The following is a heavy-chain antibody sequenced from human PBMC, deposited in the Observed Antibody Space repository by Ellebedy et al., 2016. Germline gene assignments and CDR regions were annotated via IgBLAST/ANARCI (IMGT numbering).Heavy chain of an antibody. CDR2: ISAYNGNT. CDR3: ARVVRTVVVIAIPEVYFDY. D-gene: IGHD2-21*01. J-gene: IGHJ4*02. CDR1: GYTFTSYG. Sequence: ASVKVSXKASGYTFTSYGISWVRQAPGQGLEWMGWISAYNGNTNYAQKLQGRVTMTTDTSTSTAYMELRSLRSDDTAVYYCARVVRTVVVIAIPEVYFDYWGQGTLVTVSS. V-gene: IGHV1-18*01.